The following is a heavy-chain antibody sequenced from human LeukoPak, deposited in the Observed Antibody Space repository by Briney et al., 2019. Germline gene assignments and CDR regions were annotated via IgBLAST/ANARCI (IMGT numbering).Heavy chain of an antibody. V-gene: IGHV1-24*01. Sequence: ASVKVSCKVSGYTLTELSMHWVRQAPGKGLEWMGGFDPEDGETIYAQKFQGRVTMTEDTSTDTAYMELSSLRSEDTAVYYCARVITMIVVDSVVYWFDPWGQGTLVTVSS. CDR3: ARVITMIVVDSVVYWFDP. CDR2: FDPEDGET. CDR1: GYTLTELS. J-gene: IGHJ5*02. D-gene: IGHD3-22*01.